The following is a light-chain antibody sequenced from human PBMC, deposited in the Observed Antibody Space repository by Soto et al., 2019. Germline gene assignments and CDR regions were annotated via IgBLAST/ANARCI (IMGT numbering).Light chain of an antibody. CDR2: AAS. V-gene: IGKV3-20*01. J-gene: IGKJ2*01. CDR1: QSVSSSY. CDR3: HQYAHSHPT. Sequence: EVVLTQSPGTLTLSPGERATLSCRASQSVSSSYLAWYQQKPGQAPRLLIHAASTGATGIPARLRGSVSGTAFTLTISSLEPEDSAVYFCHQYAHSHPTFGQGTKVEIK.